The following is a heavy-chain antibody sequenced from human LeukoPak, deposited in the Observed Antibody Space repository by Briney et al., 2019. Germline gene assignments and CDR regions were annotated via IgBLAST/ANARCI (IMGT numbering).Heavy chain of an antibody. J-gene: IGHJ4*02. CDR2: ISGSGGST. CDR3: ANKPYIVATIKGY. Sequence: GGSLRLSCAASGFTFSSYAMSWVRQAPGKGLEWVSAISGSGGSTYYADSMKGRFTISRDNSKNTLYLQMNSLRAEDTAVYYCANKPYIVATIKGYWGQGTLVTVSS. D-gene: IGHD5-12*01. V-gene: IGHV3-23*01. CDR1: GFTFSSYA.